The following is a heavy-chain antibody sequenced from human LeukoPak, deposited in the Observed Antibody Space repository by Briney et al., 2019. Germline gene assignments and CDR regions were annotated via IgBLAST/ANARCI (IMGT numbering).Heavy chain of an antibody. J-gene: IGHJ4*02. V-gene: IGHV1-69*13. CDR2: IIPIFGTA. D-gene: IGHD6-19*01. CDR3: ARSYSSGHGGFFDY. CDR1: GGTFSSYA. Sequence: SVKVSCKASGGTFSSYAISWVRQAPGQGLEWMGGIIPIFGTANYAQKFQGRVTITADESTSTAYMELSSLRSEDTAVYYCARSYSSGHGGFFDYWGQGTLVTVSS.